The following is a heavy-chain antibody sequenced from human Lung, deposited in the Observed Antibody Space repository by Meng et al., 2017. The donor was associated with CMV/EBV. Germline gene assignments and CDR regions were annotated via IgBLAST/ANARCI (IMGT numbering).Heavy chain of an antibody. CDR1: GFTFDNYA. Sequence: GGSXRLXWGGYGFTFDNYAMHWVRQAPGKGLEWVSGISWNSDTIDYAASVRGRFTVSRDNAKHSLYLQVNSLRIEDTALYYCAKDSSAWYGGIDFDYWGQGAXVTVSS. CDR3: AKDSSAWYGGIDFDY. J-gene: IGHJ4*02. D-gene: IGHD6-19*01. CDR2: ISWNSDTI. V-gene: IGHV3-9*01.